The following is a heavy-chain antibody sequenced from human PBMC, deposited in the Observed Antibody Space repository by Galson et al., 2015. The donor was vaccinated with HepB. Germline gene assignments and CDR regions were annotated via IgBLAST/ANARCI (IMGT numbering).Heavy chain of an antibody. CDR3: RGEGVMVAATRIEDNY. V-gene: IGHV1-2*04. Sequence: SVKVSCKASGYTFTGYYMHWVRQAPGQGLEWMGWINPNSGGTNYAQKFQGWVTMTRGTSISTAYMELSRLRSDDTAVYYCRGEGVMVAATRIEDNYWGQGTLVTVSS. J-gene: IGHJ4*02. D-gene: IGHD2-15*01. CDR2: INPNSGGT. CDR1: GYTFTGYY.